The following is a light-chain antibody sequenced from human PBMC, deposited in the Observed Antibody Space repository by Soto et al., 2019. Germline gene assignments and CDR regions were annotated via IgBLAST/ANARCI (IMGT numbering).Light chain of an antibody. Sequence: EIVLTQSPGTLSLSPGERATLSCRANQTLSSTYLAWYQQKPGQAPRLLIYGASTRATGIPDRFSGSGSGTDFTLTISRLEPEDFAVYYCQQYDSSPVTFGPGTRVEVK. CDR1: QTLSSTY. J-gene: IGKJ1*01. CDR2: GAS. V-gene: IGKV3-20*01. CDR3: QQYDSSPVT.